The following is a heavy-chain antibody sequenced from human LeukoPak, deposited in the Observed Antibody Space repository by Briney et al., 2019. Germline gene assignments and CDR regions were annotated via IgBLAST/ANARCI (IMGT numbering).Heavy chain of an antibody. CDR2: ISSGGSTI. CDR1: GFTFSDYA. J-gene: IGHJ6*02. D-gene: IGHD1-14*01. Sequence: GGSLRLSCAASGFTFSDYAMHWVRQAPGKGLEWVSYISSGGSTIYYADSVEGRFTISRDNAKNSLYLQMNSLRDEDAAVYYCVRDDAGTDHNYYGMDVWGQGTTVTVSS. V-gene: IGHV3-48*02. CDR3: VRDDAGTDHNYYGMDV.